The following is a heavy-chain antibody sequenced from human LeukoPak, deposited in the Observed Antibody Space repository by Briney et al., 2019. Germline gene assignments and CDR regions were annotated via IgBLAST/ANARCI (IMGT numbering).Heavy chain of an antibody. D-gene: IGHD1-26*01. J-gene: IGHJ4*02. CDR3: ARDTGSFDL. V-gene: IGHV4-4*07. Sequence: SETLSLTCTVSGGSIDNYYWSWIRQPAGKGLEWIGRFHATGSSSYNPSFKSRVTMSADKSETQFSLKVTSVTAADTAVYYCARDTGSFDLWGPGTLVTVSS. CDR1: GGSIDNYY. CDR2: FHATGSS.